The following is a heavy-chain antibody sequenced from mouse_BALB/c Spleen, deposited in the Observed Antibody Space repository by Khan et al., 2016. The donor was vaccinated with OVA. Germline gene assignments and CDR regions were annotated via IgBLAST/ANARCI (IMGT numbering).Heavy chain of an antibody. CDR2: INPRSGYT. V-gene: IGHV1-4*01. J-gene: IGHJ4*01. CDR1: GYTFTSNT. Sequence: VELVESGAELARPGASVRMSCKASGYTFTSNTMHWIKQRPGQGLEWIGYINPRSGYTTYNQNFKDKATLTADKSSSTAYMQLSSLTSEDSAVYYCARRTTGYTMDSWGQGTSVTVSS. D-gene: IGHD2-14*01. CDR3: ARRTTGYTMDS.